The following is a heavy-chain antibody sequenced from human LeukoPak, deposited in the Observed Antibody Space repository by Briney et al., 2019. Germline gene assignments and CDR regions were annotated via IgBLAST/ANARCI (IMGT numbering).Heavy chain of an antibody. CDR1: GYTLTELS. CDR3: ATRVRYGSGSYSYYYYGMDV. Sequence: RASVKVSCKVSGYTLTELSMHWVRQAPGKGLEWMGGFDPEDDETIYAQKFQGRVIMTEDTSTDTAYMELSSLRSEDTATYYCATRVRYGSGSYSYYYYGMDVWGQGTTVTVSS. D-gene: IGHD3-10*01. J-gene: IGHJ6*02. CDR2: FDPEDDET. V-gene: IGHV1-24*01.